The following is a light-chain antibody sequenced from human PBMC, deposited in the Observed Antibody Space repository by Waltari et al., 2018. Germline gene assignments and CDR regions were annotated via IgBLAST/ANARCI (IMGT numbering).Light chain of an antibody. CDR3: AAWDDSVNGPV. V-gene: IGLV1-44*01. CDR2: SNN. J-gene: IGLJ3*02. CDR1: SSNIGSNT. Sequence: QSVLTQPPSASGTPGQWVTISCSGSSSNIGSNTVNWYQQFPGTAPKLLLYSNNQRSAGVPDRSAGSKSGTSASLALSGLQSEDEADYYCAAWDDSVNGPVFGGGTKLTV.